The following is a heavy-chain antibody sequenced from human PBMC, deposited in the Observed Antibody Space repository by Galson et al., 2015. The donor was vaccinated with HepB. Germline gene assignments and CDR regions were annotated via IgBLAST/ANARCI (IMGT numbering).Heavy chain of an antibody. D-gene: IGHD3-22*01. J-gene: IGHJ2*01. CDR1: GYSFTSYW. V-gene: IGHV5-51*01. Sequence: QSGAEVKKPGESLKISCKGSGYSFTSYWIGWVRQMPGKGLEWMGIIYPGDSDTRYSPSFQGQVTISADKSISTAYLQWSSLKASDTAMYYCAINLGDYYDSSGYPWYFDLWGRGTLVTVSS. CDR3: AINLGDYYDSSGYPWYFDL. CDR2: IYPGDSDT.